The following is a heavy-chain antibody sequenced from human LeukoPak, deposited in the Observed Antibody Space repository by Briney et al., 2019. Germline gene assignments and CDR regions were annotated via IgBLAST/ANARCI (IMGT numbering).Heavy chain of an antibody. D-gene: IGHD4-17*01. CDR2: IYHSGST. CDR1: DGSISSGGYS. Sequence: TLSLTCAVSDGSISSGGYSWSWIRQPPGKGLAGLGYIYHSGSTYYNPSLKSRVTISVDRSKNQFSLKLSSVTAADTAVYYCARYYGDYRNWFDPWGQGTLVTVSS. CDR3: ARYYGDYRNWFDP. J-gene: IGHJ5*02. V-gene: IGHV4-30-2*01.